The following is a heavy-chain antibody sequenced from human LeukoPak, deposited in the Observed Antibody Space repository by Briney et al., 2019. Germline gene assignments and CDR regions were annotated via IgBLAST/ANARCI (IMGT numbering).Heavy chain of an antibody. CDR1: GGSFSGYY. J-gene: IGHJ4*02. D-gene: IGHD1-26*01. CDR3: ARDSGSYSDC. Sequence: PSETLSLTCAVYGGSFSGYYWSWIRQPPGKGLEWIGEINHSGSTNYNPPLKSRVTISVDTSKNQFSLKLSSVTAADTAVYYCARDSGSYSDCWGQGTLVTVSS. CDR2: INHSGST. V-gene: IGHV4-34*01.